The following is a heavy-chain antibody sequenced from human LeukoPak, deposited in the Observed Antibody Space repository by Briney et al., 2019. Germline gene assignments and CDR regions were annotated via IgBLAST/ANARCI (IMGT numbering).Heavy chain of an antibody. Sequence: PGRSLRLSCAASGFTFSSYGMHWVRQAPGKGLEWVAVISYGGSNKYYADSVKGRFTISRDNSKNTLYLQMNSLRAEDTAVYYCAKVGLVYYGSGSATYFDYWGQGTLVTASS. CDR3: AKVGLVYYGSGSATYFDY. CDR1: GFTFSSYG. V-gene: IGHV3-30*18. D-gene: IGHD3-10*01. J-gene: IGHJ4*02. CDR2: ISYGGSNK.